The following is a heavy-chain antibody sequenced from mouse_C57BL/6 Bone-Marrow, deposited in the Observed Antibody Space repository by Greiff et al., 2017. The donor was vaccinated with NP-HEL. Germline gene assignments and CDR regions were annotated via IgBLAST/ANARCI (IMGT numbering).Heavy chain of an antibody. Sequence: EVKLMESGAELVKPGASVKLSCTASGFNIKDYYMHWVKQRTEQGLEWIGRIDPEDGETKYAPKFQGQATIAADTSYNTSYLQLSILTSEDTAVYYCACICDGYQLLDYWGQGTTLTVSS. CDR3: ACICDGYQLLDY. D-gene: IGHD2-3*01. CDR2: IDPEDGET. J-gene: IGHJ2*01. V-gene: IGHV14-2*01. CDR1: GFNIKDYY.